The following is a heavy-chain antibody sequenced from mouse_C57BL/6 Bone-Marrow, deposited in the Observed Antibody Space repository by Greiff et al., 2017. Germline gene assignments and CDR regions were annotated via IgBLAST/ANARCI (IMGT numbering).Heavy chain of an antibody. CDR3: ARKTPRAMDY. J-gene: IGHJ4*01. Sequence: EVQLQQSGPELVKPGASVKISCKASGYTFTDYYMNWVKQSHGKSLEWIGDINPNNGGTSYNQKFKGKATLTVDKSSSTAYMELRSLTSEDSAVXYCARKTPRAMDYWGQGTSVTVSS. CDR2: INPNNGGT. V-gene: IGHV1-26*01. CDR1: GYTFTDYY.